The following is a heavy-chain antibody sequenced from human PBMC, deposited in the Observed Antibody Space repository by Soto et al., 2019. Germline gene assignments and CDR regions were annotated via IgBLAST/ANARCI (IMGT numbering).Heavy chain of an antibody. CDR3: AIQAYFWSGYGGNFDY. Sequence: PSETLSLTCTVSGGSISSSSYYWGWIRQPPGKGLEWIGSIYYSGSTYYNPSLKSRVTISVDTSKNQFSLKLSSVTAADTAVYYCAIQAYFWSGYGGNFDYWGQGTLVTVSS. CDR1: GGSISSSSYY. V-gene: IGHV4-39*01. CDR2: IYYSGST. D-gene: IGHD3-3*01. J-gene: IGHJ4*02.